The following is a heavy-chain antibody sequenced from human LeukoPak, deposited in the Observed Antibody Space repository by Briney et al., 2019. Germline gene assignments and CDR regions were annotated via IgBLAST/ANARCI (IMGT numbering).Heavy chain of an antibody. J-gene: IGHJ6*03. CDR3: ARDGYSYGYYYYYYMDV. Sequence: ASVKVSCKASGYTFTSYAMNWVRQAPGQGREWMGWINTNTGNPTYAQGFTGRFVFSLDTSVSTAYLQISSLKAEDTAVYYCARDGYSYGYYYYYYMDVWGKGTTVTVSS. V-gene: IGHV7-4-1*02. CDR1: GYTFTSYA. D-gene: IGHD5-18*01. CDR2: INTNTGNP.